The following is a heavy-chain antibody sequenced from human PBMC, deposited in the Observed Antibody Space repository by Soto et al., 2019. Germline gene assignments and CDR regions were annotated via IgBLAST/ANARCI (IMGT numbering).Heavy chain of an antibody. CDR1: GGCFSGYY. CDR2: INHSGST. V-gene: IGHV4-34*01. D-gene: IGHD2-21*01. Sequence: PSETLSLTCAVYGGCFSGYYWSWIRQPPGKGLEWIGEINHSGSTNYNPSLKSRVTISVDTSKNQFSLKLSSVTAADTAVYYCARGTLPAHYYGMDVWGQGTTVTVSS. J-gene: IGHJ6*02. CDR3: ARGTLPAHYYGMDV.